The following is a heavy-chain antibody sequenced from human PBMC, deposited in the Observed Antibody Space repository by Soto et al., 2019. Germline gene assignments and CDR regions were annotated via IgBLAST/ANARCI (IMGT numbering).Heavy chain of an antibody. V-gene: IGHV4-30-2*01. CDR2: IYHSGST. J-gene: IGHJ5*02. D-gene: IGHD1-26*01. CDR1: GGSISSGGYS. Sequence: SETLSLTCAVSGGSISSGGYSWSWIRQPPGKGLEWIGYIYHSGSTYYNPSLKSRVTIYVDTSKNQFSLMLSSVTAADTAVFYCTSTQGRGSYYQLVESWGRGTLVTVSS. CDR3: TSTQGRGSYYQLVES.